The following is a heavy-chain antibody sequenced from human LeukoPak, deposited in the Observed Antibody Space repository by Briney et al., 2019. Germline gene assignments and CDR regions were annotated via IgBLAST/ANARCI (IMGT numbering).Heavy chain of an antibody. J-gene: IGHJ4*02. CDR1: GGSISSYY. Sequence: PSETLSLACTVSGGSISSYYWSWIRQPPGKGLEWIGYIYYSGSTNYNPSLKSRVTISVDTSKNQFSLKLSSVTAADTAVYYCARGTMVDPFDYWGQGTLVTVSS. CDR3: ARGTMVDPFDY. V-gene: IGHV4-59*01. D-gene: IGHD4/OR15-4a*01. CDR2: IYYSGST.